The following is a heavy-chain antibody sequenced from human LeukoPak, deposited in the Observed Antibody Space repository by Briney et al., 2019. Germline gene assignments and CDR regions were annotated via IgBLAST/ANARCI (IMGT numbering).Heavy chain of an antibody. CDR1: GYTFTSYD. CDR2: MNPNSGDT. Sequence: ASVKVSCKASGYTFTSYDINWVRQATGQGLEWVGWMNPNSGDTGYPQKFQGRVTMTRDTSITTAYMELSSLRSEDTAVYYCARSGFGSGISFDLWGQGTLVTVSS. CDR3: ARSGFGSGISFDL. D-gene: IGHD3-10*01. V-gene: IGHV1-8*01. J-gene: IGHJ5*02.